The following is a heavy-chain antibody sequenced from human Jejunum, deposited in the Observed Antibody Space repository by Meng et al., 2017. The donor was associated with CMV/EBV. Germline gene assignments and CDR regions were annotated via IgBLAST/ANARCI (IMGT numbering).Heavy chain of an antibody. CDR2: TYYRSQWSN. Sequence: GASVSSNRAAWTWIRQSQSGGLEWLGRTYYRSQWSNDYAVSVKSRITSNPDTSKNQFSLHLTSLTPEDTAVYYCVRSSTTGGFDPWGQGTLVTVSS. CDR1: GASVSSNRAA. V-gene: IGHV6-1*01. D-gene: IGHD1-1*01. J-gene: IGHJ5*02. CDR3: VRSSTTGGFDP.